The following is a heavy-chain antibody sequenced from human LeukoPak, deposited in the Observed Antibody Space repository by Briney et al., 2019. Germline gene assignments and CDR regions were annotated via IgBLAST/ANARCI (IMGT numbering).Heavy chain of an antibody. V-gene: IGHV1-2*02. CDR3: ARSGRVTMVRGVIGLVYY. D-gene: IGHD3-10*01. J-gene: IGHJ4*02. Sequence: ASVKVSCKASGYTFTGYYMHWVRQAPGQGLEWMGWINPNSGGTNYAQKFQGRVTMTRDTSISTAYMELSRLRSDDTAVYYCARSGRVTMVRGVIGLVYYWGQGTLVTVSS. CDR1: GYTFTGYY. CDR2: INPNSGGT.